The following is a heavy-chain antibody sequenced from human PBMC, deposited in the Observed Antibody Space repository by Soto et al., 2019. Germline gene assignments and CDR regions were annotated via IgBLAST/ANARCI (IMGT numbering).Heavy chain of an antibody. Sequence: SETLSLTCTVSGGSISSGHYYWSWIRQPPGKGLEWIGYMYYSGSTYYNPSLKSRLTISVDTSKNQFSLKLSSVTAADTAVYYCARGRRHYYDSRAFDHWGQGTLVTVSS. V-gene: IGHV4-30-4*01. D-gene: IGHD3-22*01. J-gene: IGHJ4*02. CDR2: MYYSGST. CDR1: GGSISSGHYY. CDR3: ARGRRHYYDSRAFDH.